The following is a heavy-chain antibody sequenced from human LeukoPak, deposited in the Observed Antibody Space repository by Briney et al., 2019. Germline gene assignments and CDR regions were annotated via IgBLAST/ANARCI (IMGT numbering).Heavy chain of an antibody. D-gene: IGHD3-9*01. CDR1: GVSISSSSYY. V-gene: IGHV4-61*01. CDR3: ARVGYYDILTGYGGYFDY. J-gene: IGHJ4*02. Sequence: SETLSLTCTVSGVSISSSSYYWSWIRQPPGKGLEWIGYIYYSGSTNYNPSLKSRVTISVDTSKNQFSLKLSSVTAADTAVYYCARVGYYDILTGYGGYFDYWGQGTLVTVSS. CDR2: IYYSGST.